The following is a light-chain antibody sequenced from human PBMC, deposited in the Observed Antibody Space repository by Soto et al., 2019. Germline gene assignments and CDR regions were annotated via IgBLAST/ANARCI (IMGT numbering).Light chain of an antibody. Sequence: SYELTQPPSVSVSPGQTASITCSADKLEDKYVSWYQQKPGQSPVLVIYQDNKRPSGIPERFSGSNSGNTATLTLSGTQAIDEADYYCQAWDSSLGFFGTGTKVTVL. CDR3: QAWDSSLGF. CDR1: KLEDKY. J-gene: IGLJ1*01. CDR2: QDN. V-gene: IGLV3-1*01.